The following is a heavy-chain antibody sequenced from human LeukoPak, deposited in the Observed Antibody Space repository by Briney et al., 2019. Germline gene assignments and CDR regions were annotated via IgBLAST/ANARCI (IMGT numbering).Heavy chain of an antibody. Sequence: SETLSLTCTVSGGSISSYYWNWIRQPPGKGLEWIGYIYYSGSTNYNPSLTSGVSISVDTSKNHFFLKLSSVTAADTAVYYCARVATGYEYYFDYWGQGTLVTVSS. J-gene: IGHJ4*02. CDR2: IYYSGST. CDR3: ARVATGYEYYFDY. CDR1: GGSISSYY. D-gene: IGHD5-12*01. V-gene: IGHV4-59*12.